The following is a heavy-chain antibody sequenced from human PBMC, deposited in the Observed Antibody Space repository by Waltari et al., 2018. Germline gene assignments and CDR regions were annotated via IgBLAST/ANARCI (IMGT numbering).Heavy chain of an antibody. CDR2: VTQSGTQ. V-gene: IGHV4-4*02. J-gene: IGHJ5*02. D-gene: IGHD3-10*01. CDR3: ARGWVQGRSSLHFDP. Sequence: QVQLRESGPGLVKPSETLSLTCTVSGGSISSSNYWSWLRQSPGMGLEWIGEVTQSGTQYYMPSLKSRLSMSLDKVKNQFSLDLSSVIVADTAVYYCARGWVQGRSSLHFDPWGQGILVTVS. CDR1: GGSISSSNY.